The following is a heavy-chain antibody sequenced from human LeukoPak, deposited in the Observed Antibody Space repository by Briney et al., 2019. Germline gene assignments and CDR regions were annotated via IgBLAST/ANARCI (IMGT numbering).Heavy chain of an antibody. Sequence: SETLSLTCTVSGGYINTSGYYWGWIRQPPGKGLEWIGSIYYSGTTYYYPSLKSRVTISVDTSKNQFSLKLSCVTAADTAVYYCATAPSGSYYYFDYWGQGTLVTVSS. J-gene: IGHJ4*02. D-gene: IGHD1-26*01. CDR2: IYYSGTT. V-gene: IGHV4-39*01. CDR3: ATAPSGSYYYFDY. CDR1: GGYINTSGYY.